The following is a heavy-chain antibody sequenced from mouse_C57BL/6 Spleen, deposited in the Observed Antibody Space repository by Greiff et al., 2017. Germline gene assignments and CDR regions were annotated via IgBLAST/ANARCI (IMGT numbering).Heavy chain of an antibody. CDR3: AIRDFFYAMDY. Sequence: QVQLQQPGAELVKPGASVKLSCKASGYTFTSYWMHWVKQRPGQGLEWIGMIHPNSGSTNYNEKFKSKATLTVDKSSSTAYMQLSSLTSEDSAVYYCAIRDFFYAMDYWGQGTSVTVSS. CDR2: IHPNSGST. J-gene: IGHJ4*01. CDR1: GYTFTSYW. V-gene: IGHV1-64*01.